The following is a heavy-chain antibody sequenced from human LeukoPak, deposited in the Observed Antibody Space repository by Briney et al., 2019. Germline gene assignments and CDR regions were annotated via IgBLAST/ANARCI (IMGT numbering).Heavy chain of an antibody. CDR1: GGSFSGYY. CDR2: INHSGST. V-gene: IGHV4-34*01. CDR3: ARDNYS. Sequence: SETLSLTCAVYGGSFSGYYWSWIRQPPGKGLEWIGEINHSGSTNYNPSLKTRVTISVDTSKNQFSLKLSSVTAADTAVYYCARDNYSWGQGTLVPVSS. J-gene: IGHJ1*01. D-gene: IGHD1-1*01.